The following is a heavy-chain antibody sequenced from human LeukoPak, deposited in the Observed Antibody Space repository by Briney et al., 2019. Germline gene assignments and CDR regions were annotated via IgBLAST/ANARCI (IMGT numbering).Heavy chain of an antibody. CDR2: ISWNSGSI. CDR1: GFTFDDYA. J-gene: IGHJ4*02. D-gene: IGHD3-10*01. Sequence: GGSLRLSCAASGFTFDDYAMHWVRQAPGKGLEWVSGISWNSGSIGYADSVKGRFTISRDNAKNSRYLQMNSLRAEDTAVYYCARDEEVFGVAIFYWGQGTLVTVSS. CDR3: ARDEEVFGVAIFY. V-gene: IGHV3-9*01.